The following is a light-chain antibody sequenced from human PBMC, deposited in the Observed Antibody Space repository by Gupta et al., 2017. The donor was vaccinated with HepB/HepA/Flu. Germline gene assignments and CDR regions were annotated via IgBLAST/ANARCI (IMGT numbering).Light chain of an antibody. CDR3: QQYDNLPLT. Sequence: DXQXXQSXSXLSAXVGDRVTITCQASQDISNYLNWYQQKPGKAPKLLIYDASNLETGVPSRFSGSGSGTDFTFTISSLQPEDIATYYCQQYDNLPLTFGGGTKVEIK. J-gene: IGKJ4*01. CDR1: QDISNY. CDR2: DAS. V-gene: IGKV1-33*01.